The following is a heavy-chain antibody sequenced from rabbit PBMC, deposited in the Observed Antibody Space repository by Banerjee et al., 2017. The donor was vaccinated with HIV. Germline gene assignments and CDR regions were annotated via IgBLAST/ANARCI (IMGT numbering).Heavy chain of an antibody. Sequence: QEQLVESGGGLVQPEGSLTLTCKASGFSFRDRDVMCWVRQAPGKGLEWIACINTATGKPVYATWAKGRFTISTTSSTTVTLQMTSLTAADTATYFCARDLAGAIGWNFYLWGPGTLVTVS. CDR3: ARDLAGAIGWNFYL. CDR2: INTATGKP. CDR1: GFSFRDRDV. V-gene: IGHV1S45*01. J-gene: IGHJ4*01. D-gene: IGHD4-1*01.